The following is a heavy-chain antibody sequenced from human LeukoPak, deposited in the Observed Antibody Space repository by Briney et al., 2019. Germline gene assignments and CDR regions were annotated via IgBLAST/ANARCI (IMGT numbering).Heavy chain of an antibody. CDR3: ATLWFGESSYYFDY. J-gene: IGHJ4*02. D-gene: IGHD3-10*01. Sequence: GGSLRLSCAASGFTFSSYAMSWVRQAPGKGLEWVSAISGSGGSTYYADSVKGRFTISRDNSKNTLYLQMNSLRAEDTAVYYCATLWFGESSYYFDYWGQGTLVTVSS. V-gene: IGHV3-23*01. CDR1: GFTFSSYA. CDR2: ISGSGGST.